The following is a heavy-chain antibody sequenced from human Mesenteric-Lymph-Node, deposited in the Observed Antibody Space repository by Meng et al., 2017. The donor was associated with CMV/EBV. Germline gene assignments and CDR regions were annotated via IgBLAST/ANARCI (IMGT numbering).Heavy chain of an antibody. Sequence: ETLSLTCAASGFTVSSNYMSWVRQAPGKGLEWVSVIYSGGSTYYADSVKGRFTISRDNSKNTLYLQMHSLGAEDTAVYYCARATYYYDSGGYYYWDYWGQGTLVTVSS. CDR2: IYSGGST. CDR3: ARATYYYDSGGYYYWDY. J-gene: IGHJ4*02. CDR1: GFTVSSNY. D-gene: IGHD3-22*01. V-gene: IGHV3-53*01.